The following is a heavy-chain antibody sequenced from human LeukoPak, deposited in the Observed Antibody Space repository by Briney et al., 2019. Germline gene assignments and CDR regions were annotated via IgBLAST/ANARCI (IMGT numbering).Heavy chain of an antibody. V-gene: IGHV4-34*01. J-gene: IGHJ5*02. Sequence: PSETLSLTCAVYGGSFSGYYWSWIRQPPGKGLEWIGEMNHSGSTNYNPSLKSRVTISVDTSKNQFSLKLSSVTAGVTAVYYCARVLGPVDPWGEGTLVTVSS. CDR1: GGSFSGYY. CDR3: ARVLGPVDP. D-gene: IGHD2/OR15-2a*01. CDR2: MNHSGST.